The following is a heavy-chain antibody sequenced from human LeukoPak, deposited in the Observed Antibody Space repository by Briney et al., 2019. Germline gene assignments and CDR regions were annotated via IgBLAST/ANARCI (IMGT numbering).Heavy chain of an antibody. CDR1: GYAFTSYG. J-gene: IGHJ4*02. CDR2: ISAYNGNT. V-gene: IGHV1-18*01. D-gene: IGHD3-22*01. Sequence: ASVKVSCKASGYAFTSYGISWVRQAPGQGLEWMGWISAYNGNTKYAQKLQGRVTMTTDTSTSTSYMELRSLRFDDTAVYYCARDSYDSSGNYLDYWGQGTLVTVSS. CDR3: ARDSYDSSGNYLDY.